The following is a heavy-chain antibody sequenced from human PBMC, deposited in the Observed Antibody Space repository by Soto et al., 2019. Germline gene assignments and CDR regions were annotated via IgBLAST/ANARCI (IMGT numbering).Heavy chain of an antibody. D-gene: IGHD3-16*01. Sequence: PSETLSLTCTVSGGSISNYYWSWIRQPPGKGLEWIGYIYYSGSTRYNPSLKSRVTISVDTSKNQFSLKLSSVTAADTAVYYCARTRGGGDFDYWGQGTLVTVSS. V-gene: IGHV4-59*08. CDR3: ARTRGGGDFDY. CDR1: GGSISNYY. CDR2: IYYSGST. J-gene: IGHJ4*02.